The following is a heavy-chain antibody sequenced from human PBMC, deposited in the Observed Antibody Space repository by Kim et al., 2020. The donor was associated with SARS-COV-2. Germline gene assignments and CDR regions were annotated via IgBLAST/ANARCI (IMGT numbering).Heavy chain of an antibody. Sequence: SETLSLTCTVSGGSISSYYWSWIRQPPGKGLEWIGYIYYSGSTNYNPSLKSRVTISVDTSKNQFSLKLSSVTAADTAVYYCARVAPANASDIWGQGTMVTVSS. J-gene: IGHJ3*02. CDR3: ARVAPANASDI. CDR1: GGSISSYY. V-gene: IGHV4-59*01. CDR2: IYYSGST.